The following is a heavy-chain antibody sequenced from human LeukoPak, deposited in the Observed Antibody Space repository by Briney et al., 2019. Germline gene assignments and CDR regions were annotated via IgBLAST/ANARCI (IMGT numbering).Heavy chain of an antibody. CDR1: GFTFSSYA. Sequence: GGSLRLSCAASGFTFSSYAMSWVRQAPGKGLEWVSAISGSGGSTYYADSVKGRFTISRDNSKNTLYLQMNSLRAEDTAVYYCAKNRKPGLPAAIRVYYFDYWGQGTLVTVSS. CDR3: AKNRKPGLPAAIRVYYFDY. D-gene: IGHD2-2*02. CDR2: ISGSGGST. V-gene: IGHV3-23*01. J-gene: IGHJ4*02.